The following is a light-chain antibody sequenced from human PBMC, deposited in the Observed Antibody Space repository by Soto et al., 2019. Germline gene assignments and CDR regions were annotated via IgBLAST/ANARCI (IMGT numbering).Light chain of an antibody. CDR3: SSYTRSSTLDVV. CDR2: DVS. J-gene: IGLJ2*01. Sequence: QSALTQPASVSGAPGQSITISCTGTSSDVGAYNYVSWYQQPPGKAPKLMIYDVSNRPSGVSNRFSGSKSGNTASLTISGLQAGDEADYCCSSYTRSSTLDVVFGGGTKLTVL. V-gene: IGLV2-14*03. CDR1: SSDVGAYNY.